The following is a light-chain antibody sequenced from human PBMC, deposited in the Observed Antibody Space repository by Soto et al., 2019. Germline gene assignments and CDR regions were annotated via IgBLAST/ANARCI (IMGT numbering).Light chain of an antibody. CDR3: CSYAGSTILV. V-gene: IGLV2-23*02. CDR2: DVN. Sequence: QSVLTQPASVSGSPGQSITISCTGTSSDVGSYNLVSWYQQHPGKAPKLMIYDVNKRPSGVSNRFSGSKSGNTASLTISGLQAEDEADYCCCSYAGSTILVFGGGTKVTVL. J-gene: IGLJ2*01. CDR1: SSDVGSYNL.